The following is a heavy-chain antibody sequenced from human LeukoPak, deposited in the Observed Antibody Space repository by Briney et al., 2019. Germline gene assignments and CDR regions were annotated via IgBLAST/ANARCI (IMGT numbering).Heavy chain of an antibody. J-gene: IGHJ4*02. D-gene: IGHD6-19*01. CDR3: ARDPWRGYSSGWYFDY. CDR2: ISSSSSYI. CDR1: GFTFSSYS. Sequence: PGGSLRLSCVASGFTFSSYSMNGVRQAPGKGVEGVSSISSSSSYIYYADSVKGRFTISRDNAKNSLYLQMNSLRAEDTAVYYCARDPWRGYSSGWYFDYWGQGTLITVSS. V-gene: IGHV3-21*01.